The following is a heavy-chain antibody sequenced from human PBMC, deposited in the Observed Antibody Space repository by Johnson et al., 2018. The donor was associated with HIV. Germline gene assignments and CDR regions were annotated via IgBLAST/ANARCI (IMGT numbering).Heavy chain of an antibody. V-gene: IGHV3-7*05. CDR3: ARDRDSIAGAPYAFDF. CDR1: GFTFSSYW. Sequence: MQLVESGGGVVQPGRSLRLSCVASGFTFSSYWMTWVRQAPGKGLECVANIKKDGGERYYVESVKGRFTISRDTPKKSLYLQMNSLRAEDTAVYYCARDRDSIAGAPYAFDFWGQGTMVTVSS. CDR2: IKKDGGER. D-gene: IGHD1-26*01. J-gene: IGHJ3*01.